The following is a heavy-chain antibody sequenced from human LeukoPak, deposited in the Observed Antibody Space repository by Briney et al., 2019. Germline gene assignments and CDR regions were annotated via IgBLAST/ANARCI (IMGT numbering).Heavy chain of an antibody. Sequence: GSLRLSCAGSGFTGSSNYISWVRPAPGEGLEWVSVIYSGGSTYYADSVKGRFTISRDNSKNTLYLQMNSLRAEDTAVYYCARGLNDYGDYGDYWGQGTLVTVSS. V-gene: IGHV3-66*01. J-gene: IGHJ4*02. D-gene: IGHD4-17*01. CDR3: ARGLNDYGDYGDY. CDR1: GFTGSSNY. CDR2: IYSGGST.